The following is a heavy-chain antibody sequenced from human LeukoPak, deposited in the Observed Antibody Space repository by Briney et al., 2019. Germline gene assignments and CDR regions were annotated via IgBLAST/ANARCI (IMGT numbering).Heavy chain of an antibody. V-gene: IGHV3-23*01. CDR3: ANRPTSAWSDH. Sequence: GGSLRLSCAASGFSISGSGMTWVRQAPGKGLEWISAINSGDSTYYADAVMGRFTVSRDNSENTIYLQMNSLRVDDTAVYFCANRPTSAWSDHWGQGTLVTVSS. J-gene: IGHJ5*02. CDR2: INSGDST. D-gene: IGHD2-2*01. CDR1: GFSISGSG.